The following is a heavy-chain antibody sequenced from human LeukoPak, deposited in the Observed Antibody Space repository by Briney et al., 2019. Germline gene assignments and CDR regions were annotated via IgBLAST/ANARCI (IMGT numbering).Heavy chain of an antibody. D-gene: IGHD6-13*01. J-gene: IGHJ5*02. V-gene: IGHV3-21*04. CDR3: ARDNSRWFDP. CDR1: GFTFSSYS. Sequence: GGSLRLSCAASGFTFSSYSMNWVRQAPGKGLEWVSSISSISSYIYYADSVKGRFTVSRDNAKNSLYLQMDSLRSDDTAVYYCARDNSRWFDPWGQGTLVTVSS. CDR2: ISSISSYI.